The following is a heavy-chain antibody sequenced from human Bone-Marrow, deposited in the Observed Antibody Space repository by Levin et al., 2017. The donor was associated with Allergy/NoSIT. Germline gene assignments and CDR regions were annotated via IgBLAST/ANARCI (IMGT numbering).Heavy chain of an antibody. CDR3: ARDVRAAAGLDY. D-gene: IGHD6-13*01. J-gene: IGHJ4*02. Sequence: GESLKISCAASGFTFSSYWMSWVRQAPGKGLEWVANIKQDGSEKYYVDSVKGRFTISRDNAKNSLYLQMNSLRAEDTAVYYCARDVRAAAGLDYWGQGTLVTVSS. V-gene: IGHV3-7*01. CDR1: GFTFSSYW. CDR2: IKQDGSEK.